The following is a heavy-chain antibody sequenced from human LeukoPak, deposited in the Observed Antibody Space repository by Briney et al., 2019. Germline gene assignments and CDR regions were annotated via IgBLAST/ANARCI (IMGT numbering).Heavy chain of an antibody. CDR3: AVVPAVRYYYYMDV. J-gene: IGHJ6*03. V-gene: IGHV4-34*01. Sequence: PSETLSLTCAVYGGSFSGYYWSWIRQPPGKGLEWIGEINHSGSTNYNPSLKSRVTISVDTSKNQFSLKLSSVTAAETAVYYCAVVPAVRYYYYMDVWGKGTTVTVSS. CDR2: INHSGST. CDR1: GGSFSGYY. D-gene: IGHD2-2*01.